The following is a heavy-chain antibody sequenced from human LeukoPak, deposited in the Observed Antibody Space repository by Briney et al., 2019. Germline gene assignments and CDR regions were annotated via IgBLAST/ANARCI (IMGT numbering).Heavy chain of an antibody. CDR3: ARVLGDYVWGSYRYSWFDP. CDR1: GGSISSGGYY. V-gene: IGHV4-31*03. J-gene: IGHJ5*02. Sequence: NPSQTLSLTCTVSGGSISSGGYYWSWIRQHPGKGLEWIGYIYYSGSTYYNPSLKNRVTISVDTSKNQFSLKLSSVTAADTAVYYCARVLGDYVWGSYRYSWFDPWGQGTLVTVSS. D-gene: IGHD3-16*02. CDR2: IYYSGST.